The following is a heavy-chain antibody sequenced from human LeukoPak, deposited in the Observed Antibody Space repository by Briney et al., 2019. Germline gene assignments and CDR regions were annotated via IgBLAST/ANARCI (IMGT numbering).Heavy chain of an antibody. Sequence: GESLKISCKGSGYSFTNNWVAWVRQMPGKGLEWMGIISPGGSATTYSPSFQSHVTISVDKSISTAYLQWSSLKASDTAIYYCAKYLRWLNSPDPPEDYWGQGTLVTVSS. CDR1: GYSFTNNW. CDR2: ISPGGSAT. V-gene: IGHV5-51*01. D-gene: IGHD5-18*01. CDR3: AKYLRWLNSPDPPEDY. J-gene: IGHJ4*02.